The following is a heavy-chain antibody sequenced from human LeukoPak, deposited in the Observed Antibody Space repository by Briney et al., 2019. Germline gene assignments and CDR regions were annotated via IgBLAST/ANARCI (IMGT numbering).Heavy chain of an antibody. Sequence: GGSLRLSCAASGFTFSSYSMNWVRQAPGKGLEWVSYISSSSSTIYYADSVKGRFTISRDNAKNSLYLQMNSLRAEDTAVYYCARVFSSSGELASHWGQGTLVTVSS. CDR2: ISSSSSTI. V-gene: IGHV3-48*01. CDR3: ARVFSSSGELASH. D-gene: IGHD1-26*01. CDR1: GFTFSSYS. J-gene: IGHJ4*02.